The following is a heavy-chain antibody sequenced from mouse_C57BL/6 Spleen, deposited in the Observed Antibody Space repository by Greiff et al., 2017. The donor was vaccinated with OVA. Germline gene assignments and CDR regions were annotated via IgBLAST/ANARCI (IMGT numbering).Heavy chain of an antibody. V-gene: IGHV1-81*01. D-gene: IGHD1-1*01. J-gene: IGHJ2*01. CDR2: IYPRSGNT. Sequence: VKLQESGAELARPGASVKLSCKASGYTFTSYGISWVKQRTGQGLEWIGEIYPRSGNTYYNEKFKGKATLTADKSSSTAYMELRSLTSEDSAVYFCARSIITTVVATGYFDYWGQGTTLTVSS. CDR1: GYTFTSYG. CDR3: ARSIITTVVATGYFDY.